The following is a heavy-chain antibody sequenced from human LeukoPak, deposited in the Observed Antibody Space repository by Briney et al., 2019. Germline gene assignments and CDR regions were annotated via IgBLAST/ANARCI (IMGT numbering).Heavy chain of an antibody. J-gene: IGHJ4*02. V-gene: IGHV3-9*01. CDR2: ISWNSGSI. D-gene: IGHD2-21*02. CDR1: GFTFSSYA. Sequence: PGGSLRLSCAASGFTFSSYAMNWVRQAPGKGLEWVSGISWNSGSIGYADSVKGRFTISRDNAKNSLYLQMNSLRAEDTALYYCEKRGDKLDLIWGQGTLVTVSS. CDR3: EKRGDKLDLI.